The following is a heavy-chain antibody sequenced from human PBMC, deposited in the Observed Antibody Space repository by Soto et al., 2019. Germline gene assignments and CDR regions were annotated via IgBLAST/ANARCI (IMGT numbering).Heavy chain of an antibody. Sequence: QVQLVESGGGVVQPGRSLRLSCAASGFTFSSYAMHWVRQAPGKGLEWVAVISYDGSNKYYADSVKGRFTISRDNSKNTLYLQMNSLRAADTAVYYCARDRPITIFGVVNYGMDVWGQGTTVTVSS. CDR1: GFTFSSYA. D-gene: IGHD3-3*01. CDR2: ISYDGSNK. J-gene: IGHJ6*02. V-gene: IGHV3-30-3*01. CDR3: ARDRPITIFGVVNYGMDV.